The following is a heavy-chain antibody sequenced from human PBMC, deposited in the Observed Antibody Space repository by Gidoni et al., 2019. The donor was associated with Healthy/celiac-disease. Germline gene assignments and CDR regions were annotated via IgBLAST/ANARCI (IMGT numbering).Heavy chain of an antibody. CDR3: ARGGPQYSTGWYDDDAFDI. J-gene: IGHJ3*02. CDR1: GGSFSAYY. CDR2: INHGGST. V-gene: IGHV4-34*01. D-gene: IGHD6-19*01. Sequence: QVQLQQWGAGLLKPSATLSLTCAVYGGSFSAYYWSWIRQPPGKGLEWIGEINHGGSTNYNPSLKSRVTISVDTSKNQFSLRLSSVTAADTAVYYCARGGPQYSTGWYDDDAFDIWGQGTMVTVSS.